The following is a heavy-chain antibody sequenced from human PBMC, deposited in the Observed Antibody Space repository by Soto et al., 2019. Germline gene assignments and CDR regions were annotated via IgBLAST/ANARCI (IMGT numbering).Heavy chain of an antibody. D-gene: IGHD6-6*01. J-gene: IGHJ6*02. Sequence: QVQLQESGPGLVKPSQTLSLTCTVSGGSISSGGYYWSWIRQHPGKGLEWIGYIYYSGSTYYNPSLKSRVTISVDTSKNQFSLKLSSVTAADTAVYYCAREYSSSYYYYGMDVWGQGTTVTVSS. CDR3: AREYSSSYYYYGMDV. V-gene: IGHV4-31*03. CDR2: IYYSGST. CDR1: GGSISSGGYY.